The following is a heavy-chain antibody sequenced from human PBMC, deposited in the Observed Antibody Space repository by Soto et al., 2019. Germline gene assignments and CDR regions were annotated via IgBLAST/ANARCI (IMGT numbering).Heavy chain of an antibody. CDR3: ARVDYDSVWGSYRYTVPGAFDY. D-gene: IGHD3-16*02. Sequence: SETLSLTCTVSGGSISSYYWSWIRQTPEKGLEWIGYTYFSGSTNYNPSLTSRVTISVDTSKNQFSLKLYSVTAADTAMYYCARVDYDSVWGSYRYTVPGAFDYWGQGAPVTVSS. J-gene: IGHJ4*02. V-gene: IGHV4-59*13. CDR1: GGSISSYY. CDR2: TYFSGST.